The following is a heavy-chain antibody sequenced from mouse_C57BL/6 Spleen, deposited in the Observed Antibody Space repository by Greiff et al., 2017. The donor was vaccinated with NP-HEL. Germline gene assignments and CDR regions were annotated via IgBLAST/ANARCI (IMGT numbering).Heavy chain of an antibody. J-gene: IGHJ2*01. CDR2: IDPSDSET. CDR3: ASSYGSSYYFDY. D-gene: IGHD1-1*01. CDR1: GYTFTSYW. V-gene: IGHV1-52*01. Sequence: VQLQQPGAELVRPGSSVKLSCKASGYTFTSYWMHWVKQRPIQGLEWIGNIDPSDSETHYNQKFKDKATLTVDKSSSTAYMQLSSLTSEDSAVYYCASSYGSSYYFDYWGQGTTLTVSS.